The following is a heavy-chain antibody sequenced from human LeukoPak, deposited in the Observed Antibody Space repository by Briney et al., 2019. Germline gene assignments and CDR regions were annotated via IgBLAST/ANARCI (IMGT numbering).Heavy chain of an antibody. CDR1: GGSFSGYY. CDR2: INHSGST. Sequence: PSETLSLTCAVYGGSFSGYYWSWIRQPPGKGLEWIGEINHSGSTNYNPSLKSRVTISVDTSKNQFSLKLSSVPAADTAVYYCAVGYCSGGSCPSYYYYYGMDVWGQGTTVTVSS. CDR3: AVGYCSGGSCPSYYYYYGMDV. D-gene: IGHD2-15*01. V-gene: IGHV4-34*01. J-gene: IGHJ6*02.